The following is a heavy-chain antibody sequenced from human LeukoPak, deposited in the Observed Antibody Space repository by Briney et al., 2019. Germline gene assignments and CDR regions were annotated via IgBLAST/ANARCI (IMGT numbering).Heavy chain of an antibody. Sequence: GASVKVSCKVSGYTLTELSMHWVRQAPGQGLEWMGWINPNSGGTNYAQKFQGRVTMTRDTSISTAYMELSRLRSDDTAVYYCAREWLRLRKSDYYGMDVWGQGTTVTVSS. D-gene: IGHD5-12*01. CDR2: INPNSGGT. J-gene: IGHJ6*02. CDR1: GYTLTELS. CDR3: AREWLRLRKSDYYGMDV. V-gene: IGHV1-2*02.